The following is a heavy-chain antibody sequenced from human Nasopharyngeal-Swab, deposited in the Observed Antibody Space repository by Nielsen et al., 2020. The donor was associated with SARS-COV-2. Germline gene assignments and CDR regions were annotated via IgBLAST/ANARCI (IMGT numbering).Heavy chain of an antibody. CDR2: FDPEDGET. CDR1: GYTLTALS. V-gene: IGHV1-24*01. Sequence: ASVKVSCKVSGYTLTALSMHWVRQAPGKGLEWMGGFDPEDGETIYAQKFQGRVTMTEDTSTDTAYMVLSSLRSEDTAVYYCATSPPILAGGWFDPWGQGTLVTVSS. CDR3: ATSPPILAGGWFDP. J-gene: IGHJ5*02. D-gene: IGHD3-3*01.